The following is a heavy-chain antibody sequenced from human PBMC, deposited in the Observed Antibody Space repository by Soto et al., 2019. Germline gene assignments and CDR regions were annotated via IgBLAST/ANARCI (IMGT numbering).Heavy chain of an antibody. CDR2: ISYDGNDR. Sequence: GGSLRLSCAASGFTFSSYGIHWVRQAPGWGLEWVAVISYDGNDRHYAESVRGRFTISRDNSKNTLYLQMNSLRAEDTAVYYCAKDRVVVVPATMMNYGMDVWGQGTTVTVS. D-gene: IGHD2-15*01. CDR1: GFTFSSYG. CDR3: AKDRVVVVPATMMNYGMDV. J-gene: IGHJ6*02. V-gene: IGHV3-30*18.